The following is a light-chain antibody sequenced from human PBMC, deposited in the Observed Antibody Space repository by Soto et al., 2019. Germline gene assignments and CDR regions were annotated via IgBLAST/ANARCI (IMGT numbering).Light chain of an antibody. CDR1: QSINNY. J-gene: IGKJ5*01. CDR3: QQSSDWPPIN. Sequence: EIVLTHSPDTLSFSPVYRATLSFRASQSINNYLAWYQQKPGQAPRLLIYDGSNRATGIPARFSGSGSGTDFTLTISSLEPEDFAVYYCQQSSDWPPINFGQGTRLEIK. V-gene: IGKV3-11*01. CDR2: DGS.